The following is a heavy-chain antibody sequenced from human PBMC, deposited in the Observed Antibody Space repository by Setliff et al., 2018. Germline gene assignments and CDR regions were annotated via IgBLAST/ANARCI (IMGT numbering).Heavy chain of an antibody. CDR1: GASISSYY. D-gene: IGHD3-22*01. CDR2: IHYGGTT. CDR3: ARHRRDSSGNYFVGLYYFDY. Sequence: SETLSLTCTVSGASISSYYWSWIRQPPGKGLEWNGYIHYGGTTNYNPSLKSRVSISLDTSKSQFSLRLSSLTAADTAVYYCARHRRDSSGNYFVGLYYFDYWGQGTPVTVSS. J-gene: IGHJ4*02. V-gene: IGHV4-59*08.